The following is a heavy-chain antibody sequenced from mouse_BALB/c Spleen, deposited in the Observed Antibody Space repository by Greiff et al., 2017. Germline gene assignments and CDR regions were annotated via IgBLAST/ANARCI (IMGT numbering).Heavy chain of an antibody. D-gene: IGHD2-12*01. J-gene: IGHJ2*01. CDR1: GYTFTDYA. CDR2: ISTYYGNT. V-gene: IGHV1S137*01. Sequence: QVQLQQSGAELVRPGVSVKISCKGSGYTFTDYAMHWVKQSHAKSLEWIGVISTYYGNTNYNQKFKGKATMTVDKSSSTAYMELARLTSEDSAVYYCAREDYNYFDYWGEGTTLTVSS. CDR3: AREDYNYFDY.